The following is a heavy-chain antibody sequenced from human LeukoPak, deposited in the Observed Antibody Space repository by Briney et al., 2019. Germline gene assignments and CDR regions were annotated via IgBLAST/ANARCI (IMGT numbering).Heavy chain of an antibody. J-gene: IGHJ3*02. CDR2: IKENGNEQ. CDR1: GFTFTGYW. D-gene: IGHD1-14*01. V-gene: IGHV3-7*01. Sequence: QSGGSLRLSCEASGFTFTGYWMSWVRQAPGKGQEWVAHIKENGNEQYYADSVKGRFTISRDNVKQSLGLQMNSLRVEDTAVYYCARGPGDFDASDIWGQGTMVTVSS. CDR3: ARGPGDFDASDI.